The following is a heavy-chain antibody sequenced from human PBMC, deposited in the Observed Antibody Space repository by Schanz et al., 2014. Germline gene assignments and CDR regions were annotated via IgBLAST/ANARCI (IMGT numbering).Heavy chain of an antibody. Sequence: QVQLVDSGGGLVKPGGSLRLSCAASGFNFSDYAMCWVRQAPGKGLEWVALVSSDGNNDYYTDSVKGRFTISRDNTKNSLCLQLNSLRADDTAVYYCARNRGSGGQNWYFDLWGRGTLVTVSS. J-gene: IGHJ2*01. CDR1: GFNFSDYA. CDR3: ARNRGSGGQNWYFDL. CDR2: VSSDGNND. D-gene: IGHD1-26*01. V-gene: IGHV3-30*03.